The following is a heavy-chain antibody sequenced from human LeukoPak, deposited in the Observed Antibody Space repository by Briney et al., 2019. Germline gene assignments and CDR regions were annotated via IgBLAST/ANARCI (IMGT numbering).Heavy chain of an antibody. V-gene: IGHV4-39*01. CDR1: GGSISSSSYY. J-gene: IGHJ4*02. Sequence: MPSETLSLTCTVSGGSISSSSYYWGWIRQPPGKGLEWIGSIYYSGSTYYNPSLKSRVTISVDTSKNQFSLKLSSVTAADTAVYYCARWRTGYYDSSGYYLLWDYWGQGTLVTVSS. CDR2: IYYSGST. CDR3: ARWRTGYYDSSGYYLLWDY. D-gene: IGHD3-22*01.